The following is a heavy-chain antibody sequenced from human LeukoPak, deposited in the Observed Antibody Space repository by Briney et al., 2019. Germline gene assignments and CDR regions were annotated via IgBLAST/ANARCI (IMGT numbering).Heavy chain of an antibody. J-gene: IGHJ6*03. V-gene: IGHV3-48*03. D-gene: IGHD5-18*01. Sequence: GGSLRLSCAASGFTFSSYEMNWVRQAPGKGLEWVSYISSSGSTIYYADSVKGRFTISRDNAKNSLYLQMNSLRTEDTAVYYCARLRGYSYAYSHLTYYYYMDVWGKGTTVTISS. CDR1: GFTFSSYE. CDR3: ARLRGYSYAYSHLTYYYYMDV. CDR2: ISSSGSTI.